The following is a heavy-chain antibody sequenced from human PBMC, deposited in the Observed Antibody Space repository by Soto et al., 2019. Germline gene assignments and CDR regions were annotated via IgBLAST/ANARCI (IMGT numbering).Heavy chain of an antibody. CDR3: ARDLSGTIDY. J-gene: IGHJ4*02. V-gene: IGHV3-33*01. D-gene: IGHD1-7*01. Sequence: QVQLVESGGGVVQPGRSLRLSCAASGFTFPNYVMHWVRQAPGKGLEWVAVIRYDGTNEYYADSVKGRFTISRDNTQNMLYLQMNSLRADDTASYYCARDLSGTIDYWGQGTLVTVSS. CDR1: GFTFPNYV. CDR2: IRYDGTNE.